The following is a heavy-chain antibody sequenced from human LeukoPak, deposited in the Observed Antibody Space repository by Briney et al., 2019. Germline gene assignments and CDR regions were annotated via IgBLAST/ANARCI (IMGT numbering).Heavy chain of an antibody. CDR1: GFTFTTYW. V-gene: IGHV3-7*01. Sequence: GGSLRLSCAASGFTFTTYWMSWVRQAPGKGLEWVANINQDGSEKYYVDSVKGRFTISRDNAKNSVFLQMDSLRVEDTAVYYCSVSLNSWGQGTLVTVSS. CDR3: SVSLNS. J-gene: IGHJ4*02. D-gene: IGHD1-26*01. CDR2: INQDGSEK.